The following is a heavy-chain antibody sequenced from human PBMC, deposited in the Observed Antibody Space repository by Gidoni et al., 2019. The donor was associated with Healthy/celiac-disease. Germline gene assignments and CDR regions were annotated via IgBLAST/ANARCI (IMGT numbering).Heavy chain of an antibody. D-gene: IGHD5-18*01. CDR2: IYYSGST. V-gene: IGHV4-39*01. J-gene: IGHJ4*02. Sequence: QLQLQESGPGLVKPSETLSLTCTVSGGSISSSSYYWGWIRQPPGKGLEWIGSIYYSGSTYYNPSLKSRVTISVDTSKNQFSLKLSSVTAADTAVYYCARHGGYSYGSPTYYFDYWGQGTLVTVSS. CDR3: ARHGGYSYGSPTYYFDY. CDR1: GGSISSSSYY.